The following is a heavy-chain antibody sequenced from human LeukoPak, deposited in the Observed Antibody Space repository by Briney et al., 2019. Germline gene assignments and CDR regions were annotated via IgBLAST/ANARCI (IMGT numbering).Heavy chain of an antibody. CDR1: GFTFSSYW. CDR3: ARDMCSSTSCYRAPRYFDL. J-gene: IGHJ2*01. V-gene: IGHV3-74*01. CDR2: INTDGSST. Sequence: GGSLRLSCAASGFTFSSYWMHWVRQAPGKGLVWVSRINTDGSSTSYADSVKGRFTISRDNAKNTLYLQMNSLRAEDTAVYYCARDMCSSTSCYRAPRYFDLWGRGTLVTVSS. D-gene: IGHD2-2*01.